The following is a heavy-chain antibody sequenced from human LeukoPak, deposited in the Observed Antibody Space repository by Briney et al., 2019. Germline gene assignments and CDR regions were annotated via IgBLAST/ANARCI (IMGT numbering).Heavy chain of an antibody. J-gene: IGHJ4*02. CDR2: IIPIFGTA. CDR3: ASGDGYNSDGY. D-gene: IGHD5-24*01. V-gene: IGHV1-69*13. Sequence: GASVKVSCKASGGTFSSYAISWVRQAPGQGLEWMGGIIPIFGTANYAQKFQGRVTITADESTSTAYMELSSLRSEDTAVYCCASGDGYNSDGYWGQGTLVTVSS. CDR1: GGTFSSYA.